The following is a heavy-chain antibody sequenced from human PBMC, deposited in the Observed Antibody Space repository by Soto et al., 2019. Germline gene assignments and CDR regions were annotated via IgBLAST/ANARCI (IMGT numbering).Heavy chain of an antibody. Sequence: QVQLVQSGAEVQKPGSSVKVSCKASGGTFSSYTISWVRQAPGQGLEWMGRIIPILGIANYAQKFQGRVTTTADKSTSTAYMELSSLRSEDTAVYYCARDSRDYYGSGTPSEYFQHWGQGTLVTVSS. V-gene: IGHV1-69*08. CDR1: GGTFSSYT. D-gene: IGHD3-10*01. CDR2: IIPILGIA. J-gene: IGHJ1*01. CDR3: ARDSRDYYGSGTPSEYFQH.